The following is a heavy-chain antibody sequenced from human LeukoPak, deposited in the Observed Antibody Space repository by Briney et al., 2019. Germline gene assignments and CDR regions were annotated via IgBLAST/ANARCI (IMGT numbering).Heavy chain of an antibody. D-gene: IGHD3-9*01. J-gene: IGHJ4*02. CDR2: ISYDGSNK. V-gene: IGHV3-30*18. CDR3: AKDETSGRLRYFDWLLLPFDY. Sequence: PGGSLRLSCAASGFTFSSYGMHWVRQAPGKGLEWVAVISYDGSNKYYADSVKGRFTISRDNSKNTLYLQMNSLRAEDTAVYYCAKDETSGRLRYFDWLLLPFDYWGQGTLVTVSS. CDR1: GFTFSSYG.